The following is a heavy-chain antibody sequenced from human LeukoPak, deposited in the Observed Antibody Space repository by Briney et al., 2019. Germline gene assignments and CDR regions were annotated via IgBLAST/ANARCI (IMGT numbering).Heavy chain of an antibody. J-gene: IGHJ4*02. CDR2: ISWNSGSI. CDR3: ARAYDFWSGPGGY. Sequence: PGGSLRLSCAASGFTFDDYAMHWVRQAPGKGLEWVSGISWNSGSIGYADSVKGRFTISRDNAKNSLYLQMNSLRAEDTAVYYCARAYDFWSGPGGYWGQGTLVTVSS. CDR1: GFTFDDYA. V-gene: IGHV3-9*01. D-gene: IGHD3-3*01.